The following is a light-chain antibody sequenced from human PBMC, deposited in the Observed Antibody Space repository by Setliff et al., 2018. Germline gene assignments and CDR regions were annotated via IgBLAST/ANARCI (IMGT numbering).Light chain of an antibody. Sequence: SVLTQPPSVSGSRGQSVTISCTGTSSDVGNYNRVSWYQQPPGTAPKLMIYDVTNRPSGVPDRFSGSKSGNTASLTISGLQAEDEADYYCSSYTSSNTYVFGRGTKVTVL. CDR3: SSYTSSNTYV. CDR1: SSDVGNYNR. J-gene: IGLJ1*01. CDR2: DVT. V-gene: IGLV2-18*02.